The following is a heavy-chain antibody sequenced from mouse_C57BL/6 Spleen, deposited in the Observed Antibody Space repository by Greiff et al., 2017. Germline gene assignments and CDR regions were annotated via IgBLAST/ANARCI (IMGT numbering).Heavy chain of an antibody. CDR1: GYTFTSYW. CDR2: IYPSDSET. V-gene: IGHV1-61*01. D-gene: IGHD2-4*01. CDR3: ALDYGYYFDY. J-gene: IGHJ2*01. Sequence: QVQLQQPGAELVRPGSSVKLSCKASGYTFTSYWMDWVKQRPGQGLEWIGNIYPSDSETHYNQKFKDKATLTVDKSSSTAYMQLSSLTSEDSAVYYCALDYGYYFDYWGQGTTLTVSS.